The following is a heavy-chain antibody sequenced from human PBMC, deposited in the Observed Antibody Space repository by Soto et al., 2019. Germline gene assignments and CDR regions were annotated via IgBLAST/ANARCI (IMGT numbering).Heavy chain of an antibody. CDR1: GYTFTSYG. V-gene: IGHV1-18*01. Sequence: ASVKVSCKASGYTFTSYGISWVRQAPGQGLEWMGWISAYNGNTNYAQKLQGRVTMTTDTSTSTAYMELRSLRSDDTAVYYCARDLSQWSYPYYFDYWGQGTLVTVSS. CDR3: ARDLSQWSYPYYFDY. D-gene: IGHD2-15*01. J-gene: IGHJ4*02. CDR2: ISAYNGNT.